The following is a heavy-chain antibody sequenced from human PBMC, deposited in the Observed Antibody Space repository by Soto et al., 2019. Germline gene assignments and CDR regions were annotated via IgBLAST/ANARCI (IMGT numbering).Heavy chain of an antibody. CDR3: ARAVAVPADFDY. V-gene: IGHV1-3*05. Sequence: QVQLVQSGAEEKKPGASVKVSCKASGYTFTGYAMHWVRQAPGQRLEWMGWINAGNGNTKYSQKFQGRVTITRDTSASTSYVELISLRSADTAVYYCARAVAVPADFDYWGQGTLVTVSS. D-gene: IGHD6-19*01. CDR1: GYTFTGYA. CDR2: INAGNGNT. J-gene: IGHJ4*02.